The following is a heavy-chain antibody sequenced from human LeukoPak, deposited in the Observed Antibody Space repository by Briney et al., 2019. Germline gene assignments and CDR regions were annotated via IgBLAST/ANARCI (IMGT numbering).Heavy chain of an antibody. CDR2: IGGSGGGT. Sequence: GGSLRLSCAASGFTFSTYAMSWVRQAPGKGLEWVSTIGGSGGGTYYAESVKGRFIIPRDNSKNTLYLQMNSLRAEDTAVYYCAKDYSSGWPYCFDYWGQGTLVTVSS. V-gene: IGHV3-23*01. CDR3: AKDYSSGWPYCFDY. CDR1: GFTFSTYA. D-gene: IGHD6-19*01. J-gene: IGHJ4*02.